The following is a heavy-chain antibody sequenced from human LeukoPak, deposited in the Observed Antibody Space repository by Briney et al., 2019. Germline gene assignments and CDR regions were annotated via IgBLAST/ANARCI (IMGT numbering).Heavy chain of an antibody. J-gene: IGHJ4*02. CDR1: GYTFTGYY. D-gene: IGHD3-3*01. V-gene: IGHV1-2*02. Sequence: ASVKVSCKASGYTFTGYYMHWVRQAPGQVLVWMGWINPNSGGTNYAQKFQGRVTMTRDTSISTAYMELSRLRSDDTAVYYCATDSRITIFGVVYYYFDYWGQGTLVTVSS. CDR2: INPNSGGT. CDR3: ATDSRITIFGVVYYYFDY.